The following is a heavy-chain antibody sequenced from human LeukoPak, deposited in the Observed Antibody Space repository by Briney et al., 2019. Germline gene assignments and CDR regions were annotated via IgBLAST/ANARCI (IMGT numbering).Heavy chain of an antibody. CDR3: ARERIAAAGMGFDY. CDR2: INPNSGGT. V-gene: IGHV1-2*02. Sequence: ASVKVSCKASGYTFTGYYMHWVRQAAGQGLEWMGWINPNSGGTNYAQKFQGRVTMTRDTSISTAYMELSRLRSDDTAVYYCARERIAAAGMGFDYWGQGTLVTVSS. CDR1: GYTFTGYY. J-gene: IGHJ4*02. D-gene: IGHD6-13*01.